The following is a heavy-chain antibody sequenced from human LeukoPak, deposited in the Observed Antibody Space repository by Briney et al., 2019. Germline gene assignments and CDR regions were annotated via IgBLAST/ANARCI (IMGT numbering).Heavy chain of an antibody. V-gene: IGHV1-69*13. CDR3: ARDLRPYYYMDV. Sequence: ASVKVSCKASGGTFSSYAISWVGQAPGQGLEWMGGIIPIFGTANYAQKFQGRVTITADESTSTAYMELSSLRSEDTAVYYCARDLRPYYYMDVWGKGTTVTISS. CDR1: GGTFSSYA. CDR2: IIPIFGTA. J-gene: IGHJ6*03.